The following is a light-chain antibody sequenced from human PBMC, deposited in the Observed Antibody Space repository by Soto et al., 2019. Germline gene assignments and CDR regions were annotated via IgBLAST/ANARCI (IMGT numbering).Light chain of an antibody. Sequence: EIGWTQSPGTLSLSPGERATLSCRASHTISSSYLAWYQQKPGQAPRLLMYGISRRATGIPDRFSGSGSGTDFTLTITRLEPEDFAVYYCQQYVTSSPRTFGQGTKVEIK. CDR3: QQYVTSSPRT. V-gene: IGKV3-20*01. CDR2: GIS. CDR1: HTISSSY. J-gene: IGKJ1*01.